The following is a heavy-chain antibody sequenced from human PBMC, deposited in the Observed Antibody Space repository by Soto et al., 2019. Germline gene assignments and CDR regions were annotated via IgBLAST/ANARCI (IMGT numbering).Heavy chain of an antibody. V-gene: IGHV3-48*02. Sequence: EVQLVESGGGLVQPGGSLRLSCAASGFTFTMYSMSWFRQAPGKGLEWVSYISCSSDTIYYADSAKGRFTISRDNAKNSLYLQMNSLRDEDTAVYYCVRGNIAYSCINSRPCGMDVWGQGTTVTVSS. CDR2: ISCSSDTI. CDR1: GFTFTMYS. J-gene: IGHJ6*02. CDR3: VRGNIAYSCINSRPCGMDV. D-gene: IGHD1-26*01.